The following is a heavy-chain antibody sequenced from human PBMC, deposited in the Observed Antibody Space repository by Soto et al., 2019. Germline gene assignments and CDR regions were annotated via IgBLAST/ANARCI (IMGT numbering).Heavy chain of an antibody. CDR2: IYYSGST. Sequence: SQTLSLTCTVSGGSVSSGSYYWSWIRQPPGKGLEWIGYIYYSGSTNYNPSLKSRVTISVDTSKNQFSLKLSSVTAADTAVYYCARALRYFDGNYYYYYGMDVWGQGTTVTVSS. V-gene: IGHV4-61*01. CDR3: ARALRYFDGNYYYYYGMDV. CDR1: GGSVSSGSYY. J-gene: IGHJ6*02. D-gene: IGHD3-9*01.